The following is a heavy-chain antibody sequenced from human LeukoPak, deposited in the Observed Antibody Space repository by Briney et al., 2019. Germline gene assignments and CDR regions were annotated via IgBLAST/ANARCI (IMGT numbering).Heavy chain of an antibody. D-gene: IGHD3-10*01. CDR1: GGSISSYY. Sequence: PSETLSLTCTVSGGSISSYYWSWIRQPPGKGLEWIGYIYYSGSTNYNPSLKSRVTISVDTSKNQFSLKQSSVTAADTAVYYCARDRGGSEFDYWGQGTLVTVSS. J-gene: IGHJ4*02. CDR3: ARDRGGSEFDY. V-gene: IGHV4-59*01. CDR2: IYYSGST.